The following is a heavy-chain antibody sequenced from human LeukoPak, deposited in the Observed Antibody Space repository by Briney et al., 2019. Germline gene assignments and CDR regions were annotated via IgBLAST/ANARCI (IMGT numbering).Heavy chain of an antibody. V-gene: IGHV3-23*01. CDR1: GFSFSGYW. J-gene: IGHJ4*02. CDR3: AHGAMYQLDY. Sequence: PGGSLRLSCAASGFSFSGYWMSRVRQAPGKGLEWVSGIIGGGGSTYYADSVKGRFTISGDNSRNTLFLQMNSLRAEDTAVYYCAHGAMYQLDYWGQGTLVTVSS. CDR2: IIGGGGST. D-gene: IGHD2-2*01.